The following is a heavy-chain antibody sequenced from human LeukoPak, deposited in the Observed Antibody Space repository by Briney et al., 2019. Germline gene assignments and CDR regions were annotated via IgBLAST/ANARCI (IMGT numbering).Heavy chain of an antibody. Sequence: SQTLSLTCTVSGGSISSGGYYWSWIRQHPGKGLEWIGYIYYSGSTNYNPSLKSRVTISVDTSKNQFSLKLSSVTAADTAVYYCARERSYSAYCSGGSCYGRYYYGMDVWGQGTTVTVSS. D-gene: IGHD2-15*01. CDR2: IYYSGST. V-gene: IGHV4-31*03. CDR3: ARERSYSAYCSGGSCYGRYYYGMDV. J-gene: IGHJ6*02. CDR1: GGSISSGGYY.